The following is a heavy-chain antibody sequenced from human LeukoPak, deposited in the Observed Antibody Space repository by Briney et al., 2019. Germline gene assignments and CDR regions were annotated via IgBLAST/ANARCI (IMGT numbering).Heavy chain of an antibody. CDR3: ATMVTTVLLDASDI. CDR1: GFTFSSYA. D-gene: IGHD4-17*01. V-gene: IGHV3-30*04. Sequence: PGGSLRLSCAASGFTFSSYAMHWVRQAPGKGLEWVAVISYDGSNKNYADSVKGRFTISRDISKNTLYLQMNSLRAEDTAVYYCATMVTTVLLDASDIWGQGTMVTVSS. CDR2: ISYDGSNK. J-gene: IGHJ3*02.